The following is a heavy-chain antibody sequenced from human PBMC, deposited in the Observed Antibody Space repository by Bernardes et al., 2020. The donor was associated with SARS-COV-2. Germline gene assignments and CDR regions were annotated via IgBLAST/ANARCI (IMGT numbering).Heavy chain of an antibody. CDR1: GNTFIGDV. D-gene: IGHD1-26*01. Sequence: ASVKVSCKASGNTFIGDVVNWVRQAPGQRLEWVGWIKVSNGDIKYSQKFQGRVIITRDTSARTVYMEMRSLRSEDTAVYYCARESVVGDTDGLDVWGQGTTVTVAS. J-gene: IGHJ6*01. CDR3: ARESVVGDTDGLDV. V-gene: IGHV1-3*01. CDR2: IKVSNGDI.